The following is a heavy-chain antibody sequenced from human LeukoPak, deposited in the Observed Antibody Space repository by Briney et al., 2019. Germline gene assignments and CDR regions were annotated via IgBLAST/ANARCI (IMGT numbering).Heavy chain of an antibody. CDR1: GFTFSSYG. CDR2: ISYDGSNK. CDR3: ARSFGMKSPYSSGWYFDAFDI. V-gene: IGHV3-30*03. J-gene: IGHJ3*02. Sequence: GGSLRLSCAASGFTFSSYGMHWVRQAPGKGLEWVAVISYDGSNKYYADSVKGRFTISRDNSKNTLYLQMNSLRAEDTAVYYCARSFGMKSPYSSGWYFDAFDIWGQGTMVTVSS. D-gene: IGHD6-19*01.